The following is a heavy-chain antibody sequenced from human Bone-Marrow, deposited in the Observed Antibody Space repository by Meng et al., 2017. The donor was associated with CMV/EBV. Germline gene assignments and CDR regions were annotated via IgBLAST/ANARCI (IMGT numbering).Heavy chain of an antibody. Sequence: GESLKISCAASGFTFDDYGMSWVRQAPGKGLEWVSGINRNGGSTGYADSVKGRFTISRDNAKNSLYLQMNSLRAEDTALYYCARDRIVRRGGSYFGWFDPWGQGTLVTVSS. V-gene: IGHV3-20*04. CDR3: ARDRIVRRGGSYFGWFDP. J-gene: IGHJ5*02. CDR1: GFTFDDYG. CDR2: INRNGGST. D-gene: IGHD1-26*01.